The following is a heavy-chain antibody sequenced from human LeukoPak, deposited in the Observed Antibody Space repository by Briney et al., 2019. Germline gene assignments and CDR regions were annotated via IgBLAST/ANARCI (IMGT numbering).Heavy chain of an antibody. CDR3: SRDTVAGNYFDY. Sequence: SQTLSLTCAISGDSVSSNRATWNWLRQSPSRGLEWLGRTYYRSKWFYDYALSVKSRITITPDTSKNQFSLQLNSVTPEDTAVYFCSRDTVAGNYFDYWGQGALVTVSS. CDR2: TYYRSKWFY. CDR1: GDSVSSNRAT. J-gene: IGHJ4*02. D-gene: IGHD6-19*01. V-gene: IGHV6-1*01.